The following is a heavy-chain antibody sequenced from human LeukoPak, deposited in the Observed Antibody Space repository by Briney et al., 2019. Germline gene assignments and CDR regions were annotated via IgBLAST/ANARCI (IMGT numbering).Heavy chain of an antibody. J-gene: IGHJ3*02. CDR3: ARNKRISSSWQKDAFDI. D-gene: IGHD6-13*01. Sequence: SETLSLTCAVYGGSFSGYYWSWIRQPPGKGLEWIGEINHSGSTNYNPSLKSRVTISVDTSKNQFSLKLSSVTAADTAVYYCARNKRISSSWQKDAFDIWGQGTMVTVSS. V-gene: IGHV4-34*01. CDR1: GGSFSGYY. CDR2: INHSGST.